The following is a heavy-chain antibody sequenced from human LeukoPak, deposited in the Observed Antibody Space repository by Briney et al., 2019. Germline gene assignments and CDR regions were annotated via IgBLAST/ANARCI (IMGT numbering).Heavy chain of an antibody. CDR3: AKDVWRVRCSGGSCYSAFDY. V-gene: IGHV3-23*01. D-gene: IGHD2-15*01. Sequence: GGSLRLSCAASGFTFSSYAMSWVREAPGKGLVWVSPISGSGSSTYYAGSVKGRFTISRDNSKNTLYLQMNSLRAEDTAVYYCAKDVWRVRCSGGSCYSAFDYWGQGTLVTVSS. CDR2: ISGSGSST. J-gene: IGHJ4*02. CDR1: GFTFSSYA.